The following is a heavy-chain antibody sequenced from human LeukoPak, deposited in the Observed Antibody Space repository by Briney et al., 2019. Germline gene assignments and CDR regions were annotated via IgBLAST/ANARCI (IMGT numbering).Heavy chain of an antibody. V-gene: IGHV4-34*01. D-gene: IGHD6-19*01. CDR3: SSYGYSSGWYRLDAFDI. CDR1: GGSISSYY. Sequence: SETLSLTCTVSGGSISSYYWSWIRQPPGKGLEWIGEINHSGSTNYNPSLKSRVTISVDTSKNQFSLKLSSVTAADTAVYYCSSYGYSSGWYRLDAFDIWGQGTMVTVSS. J-gene: IGHJ3*02. CDR2: INHSGST.